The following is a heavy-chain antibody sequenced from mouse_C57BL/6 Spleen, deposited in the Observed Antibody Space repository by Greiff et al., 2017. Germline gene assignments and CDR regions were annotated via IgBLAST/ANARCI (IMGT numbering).Heavy chain of an antibody. CDR1: GYTFTDYY. Sequence: VQLQQSGAELVRPGASVKLSCKASGYTFTDYYINWVKQRPGQGLEWIARIYPGSGNTYYNEKFKGKATLTAEKSSSTAYMQLSSLTSEDSAVYFCARSWLRRYYFDYWGQGTTLTVSS. CDR3: ARSWLRRYYFDY. J-gene: IGHJ2*01. D-gene: IGHD2-2*01. CDR2: IYPGSGNT. V-gene: IGHV1-76*01.